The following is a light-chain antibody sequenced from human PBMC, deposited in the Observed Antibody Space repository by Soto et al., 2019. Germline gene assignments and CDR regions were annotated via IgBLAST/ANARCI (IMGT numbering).Light chain of an antibody. CDR3: QQYGSSPPYT. J-gene: IGKJ2*01. V-gene: IGKV3-20*01. CDR2: GAS. Sequence: EIELTQSPSTLSLSPGERATLSCRASQSISSCYLAWYQQKPGQAPRLLIYGASSRATGIPDRFSGSGSATDFTLTISRLEPDDFAVYYCQQYGSSPPYTFGQGTKLEIK. CDR1: QSISSCY.